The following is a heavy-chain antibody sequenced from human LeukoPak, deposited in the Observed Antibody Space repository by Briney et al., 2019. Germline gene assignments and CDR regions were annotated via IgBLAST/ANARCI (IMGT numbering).Heavy chain of an antibody. V-gene: IGHV3-33*01. CDR2: IWYDGSNE. Sequence: GRSLRLSCAASGFTFSSYGMHWVRQAPGKGLEWVAIIWYDGSNEYYADYVKGRFTISRDNSKNTLYLQMNSLRAEDTAVYYCARETNTYYDYWGQGTLVTVSS. J-gene: IGHJ4*02. CDR1: GFTFSSYG. CDR3: ARETNTYYDY.